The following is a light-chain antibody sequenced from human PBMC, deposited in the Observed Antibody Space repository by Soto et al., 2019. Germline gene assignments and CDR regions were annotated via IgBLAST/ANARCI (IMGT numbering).Light chain of an antibody. Sequence: AIQMTQSPSSLSASVGDTVTITCRASQGIRNDLGWYQQKPGKAPKLLIFATSTLQNGVPSRFSGSGFGKDFTLTISGLQPEDFATYYCLQDYTSPRNFGPGTKVDLK. V-gene: IGKV1-6*01. J-gene: IGKJ3*01. CDR3: LQDYTSPRN. CDR2: ATS. CDR1: QGIRND.